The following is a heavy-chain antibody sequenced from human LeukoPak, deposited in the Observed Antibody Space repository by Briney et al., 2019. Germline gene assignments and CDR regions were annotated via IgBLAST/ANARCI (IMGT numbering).Heavy chain of an antibody. CDR1: GFTFSSYA. J-gene: IGHJ3*02. V-gene: IGHV3-30-3*01. CDR3: AREGPSRDAFDI. Sequence: GGSLRLSCAASGFTFSSYAMHWVRQAPGQGLEWVAVISYGGSNKYYADSVKGRFTISRDNSKNTLYLQMNSLRAEDTAVYYCAREGPSRDAFDIWGQGTMVTVSS. CDR2: ISYGGSNK.